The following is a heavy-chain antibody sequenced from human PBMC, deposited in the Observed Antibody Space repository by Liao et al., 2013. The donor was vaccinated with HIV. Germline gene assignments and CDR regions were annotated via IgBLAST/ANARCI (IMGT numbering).Heavy chain of an antibody. CDR2: IYTSGNT. CDR1: GGSINNHY. D-gene: IGHD3-3*01. Sequence: QVQLQEWGPGLVKPSETLSLTCAVSGGSINNHYWNWIRQPAGRGLEWIGRIYTSGNTNYNPSLKSRVTMSVDTSKNQFSLKLSSVTAADTAVYYCAARITISGVAIPHALDIWGQGTMVTVSS. CDR3: AARITISGVAIPHALDI. J-gene: IGHJ3*02. V-gene: IGHV4-4*07.